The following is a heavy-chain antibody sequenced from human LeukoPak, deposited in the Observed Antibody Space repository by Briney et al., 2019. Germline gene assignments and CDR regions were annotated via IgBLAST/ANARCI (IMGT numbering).Heavy chain of an antibody. CDR2: ISRSSDYI. J-gene: IGHJ4*02. CDR3: ARDRGSGWADYSFDY. D-gene: IGHD6-19*01. Sequence: PGGSLRLSCAASGFTFNSHSMNWVRQAPGKGLEWVSSISRSSDYIYYADSVKGRFTISRDNAKNSLYLQMNSLRAEDTALYYCARDRGSGWADYSFDYWGQGILVTVSS. CDR1: GFTFNSHS. V-gene: IGHV3-21*01.